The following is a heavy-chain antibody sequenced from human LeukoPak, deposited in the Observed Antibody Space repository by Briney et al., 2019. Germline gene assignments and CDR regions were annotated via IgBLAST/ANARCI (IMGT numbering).Heavy chain of an antibody. CDR2: IYPADSDT. Sequence: GESLKISCKGSGTSFTNYWIGWVRQMPGKGLEWMGIIYPADSDTRYNPSFQGQVTISADKSISTAYLQWSSLKASDSAIYYCARATVEPTIYYFDNWGQGTLVTVSS. CDR3: ARATVEPTIYYFDN. V-gene: IGHV5-51*01. J-gene: IGHJ4*02. D-gene: IGHD3-9*01. CDR1: GTSFTNYW.